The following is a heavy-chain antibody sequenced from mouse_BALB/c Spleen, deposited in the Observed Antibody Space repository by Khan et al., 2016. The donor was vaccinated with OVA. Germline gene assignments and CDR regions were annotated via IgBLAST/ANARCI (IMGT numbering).Heavy chain of an antibody. Sequence: VQLQESGPGLVAPSQSLSITCTVSGFSLTSSGVSWVRQPPGKGLEWLGIIWGDGNTNFHSALRSRLSISKDNSKSQVFLKLNSLQTDDTATYYCAKDRGYYAMDYWGQGTSVTVSS. J-gene: IGHJ4*01. CDR3: AKDRGYYAMDY. CDR2: IWGDGNT. CDR1: GFSLTSSG. V-gene: IGHV2-3*01.